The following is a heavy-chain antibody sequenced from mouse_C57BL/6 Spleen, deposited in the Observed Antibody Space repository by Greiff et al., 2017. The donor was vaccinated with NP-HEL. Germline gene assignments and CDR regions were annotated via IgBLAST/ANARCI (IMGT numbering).Heavy chain of an antibody. Sequence: QVQLKESGAELARPGASVKLSCKASGYTFTSYGISWVKQRTGQGLEWIGEIYPRSGNTYYNEKFKGKATLTADKSSSTAYMELRSLTSEDSAVYFCAREGPTVVAPYAMDYWGQGTSVTVSS. J-gene: IGHJ4*01. CDR3: AREGPTVVAPYAMDY. V-gene: IGHV1-81*01. CDR2: IYPRSGNT. CDR1: GYTFTSYG. D-gene: IGHD1-1*01.